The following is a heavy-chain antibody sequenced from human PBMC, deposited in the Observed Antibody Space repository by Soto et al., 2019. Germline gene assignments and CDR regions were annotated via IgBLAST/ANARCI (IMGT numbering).Heavy chain of an antibody. D-gene: IGHD2-8*01. CDR3: AKDFPVLMVYAIRDFDY. J-gene: IGHJ4*02. Sequence: EVQLLESGGGLVQPGGSLRLSCAASGFTFSSYAMSWVRQAPGKGLEWVSAISGSGGSTYYADSVKGRFTISRDNSKNTLYLQMNSLRAEDTAVYYCAKDFPVLMVYAIRDFDYWGQGTLVTVSS. V-gene: IGHV3-23*01. CDR1: GFTFSSYA. CDR2: ISGSGGST.